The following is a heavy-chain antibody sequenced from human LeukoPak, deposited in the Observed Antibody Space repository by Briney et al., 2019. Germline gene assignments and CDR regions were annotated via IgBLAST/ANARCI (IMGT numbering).Heavy chain of an antibody. CDR2: FYHSGST. CDR3: ARHDFYSNYPHNWFDP. D-gene: IGHD4-11*01. CDR1: AYSIGSGYY. J-gene: IGHJ5*02. Sequence: SETLSLTCAVSAYSIGSGYYWGWIRQPPGKGLEWIGSFYHSGSTYYNPSLKSRVTISVDTSKNQFSLKLSSVTAADPAVYYCARHDFYSNYPHNWFDPWGQGTLVTVSS. V-gene: IGHV4-38-2*01.